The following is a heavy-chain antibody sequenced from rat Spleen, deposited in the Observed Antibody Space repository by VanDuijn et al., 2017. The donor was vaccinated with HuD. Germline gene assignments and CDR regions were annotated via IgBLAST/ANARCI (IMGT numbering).Heavy chain of an antibody. Sequence: EVQLVESGGGLVQPGRSLKLSCAASGFTFSDYNMAWVRQAPKKGLEWVASISTSGGSTYYRDSVQGRFTISRDNAKSSLYLQMDSLRSEDTATYYCTTVNYGPLFDYWGQGVMVTVSS. J-gene: IGHJ2*01. CDR2: ISTSGGST. CDR3: TTVNYGPLFDY. CDR1: GFTFSDYN. D-gene: IGHD1-11*01. V-gene: IGHV5-20*01.